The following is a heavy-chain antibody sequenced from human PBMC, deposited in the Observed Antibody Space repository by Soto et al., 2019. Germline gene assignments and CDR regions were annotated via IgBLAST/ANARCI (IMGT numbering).Heavy chain of an antibody. J-gene: IGHJ4*02. CDR3: ARGAGLVGVPAAL. Sequence: QVQLQESGPGLVKPSQTLSLTCTVSGGSISSGGYYWSWIRQHPGKCLEWIGYIYYSGSTYYNPSRKSRVTISVDTSKNQFSLKLSSVTAADTAVYYCARGAGLVGVPAALWGQGTLVTVSS. CDR1: GGSISSGGYY. CDR2: IYYSGST. D-gene: IGHD2-2*01. V-gene: IGHV4-31*03.